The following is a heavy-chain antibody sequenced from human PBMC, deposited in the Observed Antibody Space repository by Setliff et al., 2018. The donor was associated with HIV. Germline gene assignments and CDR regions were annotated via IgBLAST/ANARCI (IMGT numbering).Heavy chain of an antibody. D-gene: IGHD3-10*01. CDR3: ARVSSFNKIIREAFDI. J-gene: IGHJ3*02. CDR2: INPNRGDT. CDR1: GYTFTGYF. Sequence: ASVKVSCKASGYTFTGYFIHWVRQAPGQGLEWMGQINPNRGDTKSHHKFADRLIMSRDTSLTTVYMELTSLRPGDTAVYYCARVSSFNKIIREAFDIWGQGTLVTVSS. V-gene: IGHV1-2*06.